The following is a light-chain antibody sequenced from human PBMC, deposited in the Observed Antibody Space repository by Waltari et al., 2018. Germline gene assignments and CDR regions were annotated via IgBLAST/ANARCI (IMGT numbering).Light chain of an antibody. CDR2: RNN. CDR3: ATWDDSLNGVV. V-gene: IGLV1-47*01. CDR1: SSTIGSNF. J-gene: IGLJ2*01. Sequence: QSLLTQPPSASGTPGQRVTISCSGSSSTIGSNFVYWYQQLPGTAPKVLIYRNNQRPSGGPDRFSGSKLSTSASLAIIGLRSEDEGDYYCATWDDSLNGVVFGGGTRLTV.